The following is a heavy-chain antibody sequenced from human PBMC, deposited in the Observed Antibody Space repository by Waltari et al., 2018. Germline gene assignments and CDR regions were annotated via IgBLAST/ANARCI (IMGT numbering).Heavy chain of an antibody. J-gene: IGHJ4*02. CDR2: SSDGGVYT. CDR1: DVPSFNYF. CDR3: AKGFEDLLPFDH. D-gene: IGHD2-21*01. Sequence: EVPLVESGGTSVQLGGSLRLSGSASDVPSFNYFISWVRQAPGKGLEWISASSDGGVYTYYADSVKGRFTISRDSSKNTIYLQMNSLRVEDTALYYCAKGFEDLLPFDHWGQGTLVTVST. V-gene: IGHV3-23*04.